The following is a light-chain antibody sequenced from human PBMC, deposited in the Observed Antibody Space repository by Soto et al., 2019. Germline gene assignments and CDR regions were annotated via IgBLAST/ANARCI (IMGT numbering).Light chain of an antibody. CDR2: DAS. CDR3: QQYNSYSA. J-gene: IGKJ1*01. CDR1: QSISSW. V-gene: IGKV1-5*01. Sequence: DIQMTQSPSTLSASVGDRVTITCRASQSISSWLAWYQQKPGKVHKLLIYDASSLESGVPSRFSGSGSGTEFTLTISSLQPDDFATYYCQQYNSYSAFGQGTKVEIK.